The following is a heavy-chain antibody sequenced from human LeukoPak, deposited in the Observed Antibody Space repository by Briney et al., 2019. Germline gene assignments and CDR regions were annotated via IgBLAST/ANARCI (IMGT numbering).Heavy chain of an antibody. CDR3: ARGRDGVPSEYYYYMDV. D-gene: IGHD6-6*01. Sequence: SVKVSCQASGYTFTSYYMHWVRQAPGQGLEWMGGIIPIFGTANYAQKFQGRVTITADKSTSTAYMELSSLRSEDTAVYYCARGRDGVPSEYYYYMDVWGKGTTVTVSS. CDR1: GYTFTSYY. J-gene: IGHJ6*03. CDR2: IIPIFGTA. V-gene: IGHV1-69*06.